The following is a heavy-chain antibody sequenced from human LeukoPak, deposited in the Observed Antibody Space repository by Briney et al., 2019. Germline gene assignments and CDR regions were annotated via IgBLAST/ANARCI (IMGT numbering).Heavy chain of an antibody. CDR2: ISWNSGSI. CDR3: ARRTDILTGYYYFDY. V-gene: IGHV3-9*01. D-gene: IGHD3-9*01. CDR1: GFSFDDCG. J-gene: IGHJ4*02. Sequence: GGSLRLSCAASGFSFDDCGMHWVRQAPGKGLEWVSGISWNSGSIGYADSVKGRFTISRDNAKNSLYLQMNSLRAEDTAVYYCARRTDILTGYYYFDYWGQGTLVTVSS.